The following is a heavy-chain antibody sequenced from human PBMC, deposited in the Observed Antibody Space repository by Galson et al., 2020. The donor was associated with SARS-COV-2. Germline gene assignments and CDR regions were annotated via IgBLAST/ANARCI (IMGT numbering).Heavy chain of an antibody. J-gene: IGHJ6*02. CDR1: GGSISGGSYY. Sequence: SETLSLTCAVSGGSISGGSYYWSWLRQPAGQGLEWIGRMHFTGSTNYNLTLKSPVTMSIDTSKNEFSLTLTSVTAADTAVYYCARDPLRSNTLALMEADSYYDGMDVWGQGTTVTVSS. CDR3: ARDPLRSNTLALMEADSYYDGMDV. D-gene: IGHD3-3*01. V-gene: IGHV4-61*02. CDR2: MHFTGST.